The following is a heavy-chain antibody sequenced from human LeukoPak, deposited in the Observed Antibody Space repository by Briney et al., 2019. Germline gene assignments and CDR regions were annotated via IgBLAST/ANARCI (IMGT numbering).Heavy chain of an antibody. CDR2: INSNSGGT. Sequence: GASVKVSCKASGYTFTGYYMHWVRQAPGQGLEWMGWINSNSGGTNYAQKFQGRVTMTRDTSISTAYMELSRLRSDDTAVYYCARAVSFDNWNFDYWGQGTLVTVSS. J-gene: IGHJ4*02. CDR1: GYTFTGYY. D-gene: IGHD1-20*01. V-gene: IGHV1-2*02. CDR3: ARAVSFDNWNFDY.